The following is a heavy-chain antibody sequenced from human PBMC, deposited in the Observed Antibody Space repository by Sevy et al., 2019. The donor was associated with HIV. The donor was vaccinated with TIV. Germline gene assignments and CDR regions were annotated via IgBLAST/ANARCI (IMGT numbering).Heavy chain of an antibody. CDR2: IYPGESDT. D-gene: IGHD2-2*02. CDR3: ARPSGPDCSSTSCYNYDAFDI. Sequence: GESLKISCKGSGYSFPSFWIGWVRQMPGKGLEWMGIIYPGESDTRYSPSFQGQVTISADKSISTAYLRWSSLKASDTAMYYCARPSGPDCSSTSCYNYDAFDIWGQGTMVTVSS. CDR1: GYSFPSFW. V-gene: IGHV5-51*01. J-gene: IGHJ3*02.